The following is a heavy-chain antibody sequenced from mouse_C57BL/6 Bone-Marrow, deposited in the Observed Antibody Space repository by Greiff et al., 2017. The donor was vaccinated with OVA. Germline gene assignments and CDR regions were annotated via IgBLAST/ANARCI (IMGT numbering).Heavy chain of an antibody. CDR3: AKTYYYGSSHFDY. D-gene: IGHD1-1*01. Sequence: VKLMESGPGLVQPSQSLSITCTVSGFSLTSYGVHWVRQPPGKGLEWLGVIWSGGSTDYNAAFISRLSISKDNSKSQVFFKMNSLQADDTAIYYCAKTYYYGSSHFDYWGQGTTLTVSS. V-gene: IGHV2-4*01. CDR2: IWSGGST. J-gene: IGHJ2*01. CDR1: GFSLTSYG.